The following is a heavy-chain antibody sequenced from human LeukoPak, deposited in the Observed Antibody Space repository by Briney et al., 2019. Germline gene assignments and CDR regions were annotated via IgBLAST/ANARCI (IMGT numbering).Heavy chain of an antibody. CDR2: IIPIFGTA. D-gene: IGHD6-13*01. Sequence: SVKVSCKASGGTFSSYAISWVRQAPGQGLEWMGGIIPIFGTANYAQKFQGRVTITADKSTSTAYMELSSLGSEDTAVYYCARGRPTTSIAAAGVNWFDPWGQGTLVTVSS. CDR1: GGTFSSYA. V-gene: IGHV1-69*06. CDR3: ARGRPTTSIAAAGVNWFDP. J-gene: IGHJ5*02.